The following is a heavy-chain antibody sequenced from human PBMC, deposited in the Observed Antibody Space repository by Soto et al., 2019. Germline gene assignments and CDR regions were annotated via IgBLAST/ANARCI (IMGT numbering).Heavy chain of an antibody. CDR1: GCSISSGGYY. J-gene: IGHJ3*02. CDR3: ARVNIVVVIGNAFDI. Sequence: SETLSLTCTFSGCSISSGGYYWSWIRQHPGKGLEWIGYIYYSGSTHYNPSLKSRVTISVDTSKNQFSLKLSSVTAADTAVYYCARVNIVVVIGNAFDIWGQGTMVPSPQ. D-gene: IGHD2-21*01. V-gene: IGHV4-31*03. CDR2: IYYSGST.